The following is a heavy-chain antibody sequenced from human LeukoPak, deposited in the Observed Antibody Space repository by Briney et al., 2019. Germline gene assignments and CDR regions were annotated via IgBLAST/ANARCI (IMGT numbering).Heavy chain of an antibody. CDR1: GFTFSSYE. Sequence: QPGGSLRLSCAASGFTFSSYEMNWVRQAPGKGLEWVSYISSSGSTIYYADSVKGRFTISRDNAKNSPYLQMNSLRAEDTAVYYCAKNAATVTKGYYYYYMDVWGKGTTVTVSS. D-gene: IGHD4-11*01. V-gene: IGHV3-48*03. CDR3: AKNAATVTKGYYYYYMDV. CDR2: ISSSGSTI. J-gene: IGHJ6*03.